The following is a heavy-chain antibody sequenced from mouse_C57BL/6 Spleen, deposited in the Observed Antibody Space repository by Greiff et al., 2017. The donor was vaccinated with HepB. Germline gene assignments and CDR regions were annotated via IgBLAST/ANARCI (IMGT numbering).Heavy chain of an antibody. CDR1: GYTFTSYW. CDR3: ARSGPLYYFDY. J-gene: IGHJ2*01. CDR2: IDPSDSYT. D-gene: IGHD3-1*01. Sequence: QVQLKQPGAELVRPGTSVKLSCKASGYTFTSYWMHWVKQRPGQGLEWIGVIDPSDSYTNYNQKFKGKATLTVDTSSSTAYMQLSSLTSEDSAVYYCARSGPLYYFDYWGQGTTLTVSS. V-gene: IGHV1-59*01.